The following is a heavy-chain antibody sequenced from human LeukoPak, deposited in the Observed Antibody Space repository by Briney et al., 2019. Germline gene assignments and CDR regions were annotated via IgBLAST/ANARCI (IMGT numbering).Heavy chain of an antibody. CDR1: GFAFESFT. CDR3: ARGLFSAYDKYLDS. J-gene: IGHJ4*02. Sequence: GGSLRLSCAGSGFAFESFTMTWVRQAPGKGLEWVSLISDTGRDINYADSVRGRFTISRDNTKNSLFLQMDSLRVEDTAIYYCARGLFSAYDKYLDSWGQGTLVTVSS. V-gene: IGHV3-21*04. CDR2: ISDTGRDI. D-gene: IGHD5-12*01.